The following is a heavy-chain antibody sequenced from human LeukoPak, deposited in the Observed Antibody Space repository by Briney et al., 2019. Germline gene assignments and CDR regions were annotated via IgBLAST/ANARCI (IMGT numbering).Heavy chain of an antibody. D-gene: IGHD3-9*01. CDR3: ARDVNVLRYFDWLSPVDY. J-gene: IGHJ4*02. V-gene: IGHV3-7*01. CDR1: GFTFSSYW. Sequence: PGGSLRLSCAASGFTFSSYWMSWVGQAPGKGLEWVANIKQDGSEKYYVDSVKGRFTISRDNAKNSLYLQMNSLRAEDTAVYYCARDVNVLRYFDWLSPVDYWGQGTLVTVSS. CDR2: IKQDGSEK.